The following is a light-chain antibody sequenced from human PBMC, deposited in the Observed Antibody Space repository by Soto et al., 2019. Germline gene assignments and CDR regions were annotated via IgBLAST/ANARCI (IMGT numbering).Light chain of an antibody. CDR1: QSVLFTSNNKNY. Sequence: DIVMTQSPDSLAVSLGERATINCESSQSVLFTSNNKNYLAWYQQKPGQPPKLLIYWASTRDSGVPDRFSGSGSGTDFTLTISSLQAEDVAVYYCQQYYTTPWTFGQGTKVDIK. CDR3: QQYYTTPWT. CDR2: WAS. J-gene: IGKJ1*01. V-gene: IGKV4-1*01.